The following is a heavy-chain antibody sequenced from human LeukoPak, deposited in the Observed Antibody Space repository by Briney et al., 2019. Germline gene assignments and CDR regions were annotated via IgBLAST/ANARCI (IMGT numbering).Heavy chain of an antibody. V-gene: IGHV1-69*04. CDR3: ARGGYYYDSSGYYVH. CDR1: GGTFSSYA. CDR2: IIPILGIA. Sequence: ASAKVSCKASGGTFSSYAISWVRQAPGQGLEWMGRIIPILGIANYAQKFRGRVTITADKSTSTAYMELSSLRSEDTAVYYCARGGYYYDSSGYYVHWGQGTLVTVSS. J-gene: IGHJ4*02. D-gene: IGHD3-22*01.